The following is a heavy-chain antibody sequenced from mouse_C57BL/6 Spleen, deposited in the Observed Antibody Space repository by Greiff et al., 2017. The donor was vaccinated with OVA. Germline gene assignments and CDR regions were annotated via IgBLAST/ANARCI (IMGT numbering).Heavy chain of an antibody. Sequence: VQLQQSGAELARPGASVKMSCKASGYTFTSYTMHWVKQRPGQGLEWIGYINPSSGYTKYNQKFKDKATLTADKSSSTAYMQLSSLTSEDSAVYYCARSMMITTVVATYDYWGQGTTLTVSS. CDR2: INPSSGYT. J-gene: IGHJ2*01. V-gene: IGHV1-4*01. D-gene: IGHD1-1*01. CDR1: GYTFTSYT. CDR3: ARSMMITTVVATYDY.